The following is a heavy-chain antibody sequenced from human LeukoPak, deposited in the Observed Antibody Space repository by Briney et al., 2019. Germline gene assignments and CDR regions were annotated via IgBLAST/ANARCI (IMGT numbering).Heavy chain of an antibody. CDR2: ISGSGGST. CDR3: ANSPLGYDSSGPAFDI. J-gene: IGHJ3*02. CDR1: GFTFSSYA. Sequence: PGGSLRLSCAASGFTFSSYAMSWVRQAPGKGLEWVSAISGSGGSTYYADSVKGRFTISRDNSKNTLYLQMNSLRAEDTAVYYCANSPLGYDSSGPAFDIWGQGTMVTVSS. D-gene: IGHD3-22*01. V-gene: IGHV3-23*01.